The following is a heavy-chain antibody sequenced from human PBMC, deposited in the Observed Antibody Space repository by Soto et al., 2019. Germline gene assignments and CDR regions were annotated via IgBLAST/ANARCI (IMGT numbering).Heavy chain of an antibody. Sequence: ASVKVSCKASGYTFTSYGISWVRQAPGQGLEWMGWISAYNGNTNYAQKLQGRVTMTTDTSTSTAYMELRSLRSDDTAVYYCVSHGDDSRGQYYYLYWGKGTMVTVAS. V-gene: IGHV1-18*01. CDR3: VSHGDDSRGQYYYLY. D-gene: IGHD3-22*01. J-gene: IGHJ4*02. CDR2: ISAYNGNT. CDR1: GYTFTSYG.